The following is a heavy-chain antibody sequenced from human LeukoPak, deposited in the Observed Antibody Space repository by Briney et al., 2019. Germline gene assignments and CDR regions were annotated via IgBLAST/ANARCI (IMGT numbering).Heavy chain of an antibody. CDR2: ISSSSSYI. J-gene: IGHJ4*02. Sequence: GGSLRLSCAASGFTFSSYSMNWVRQAPGKGLEWVSSISSSSSYIYYADSVKGRFTISGDNSKNTLYLQMNSLRAEDTAVYYCAKDHGYSSGWYSPYFDYWGQGTLVTVSS. V-gene: IGHV3-21*04. D-gene: IGHD6-19*01. CDR1: GFTFSSYS. CDR3: AKDHGYSSGWYSPYFDY.